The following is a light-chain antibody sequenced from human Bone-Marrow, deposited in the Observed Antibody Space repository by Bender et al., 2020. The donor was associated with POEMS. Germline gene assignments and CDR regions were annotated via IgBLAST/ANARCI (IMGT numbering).Light chain of an antibody. Sequence: QSVMTQPPSASGTPGQRVTISCSGSSSNIGSNYVFWYQHVPGTAPKLLMYMNLQRPSGVSDRFSGSKSGNTASLTISGLQAEDEADYHCSSYAGSSPWVFGGGTKLTVL. CDR1: SSNIGSNY. V-gene: IGLV1-47*01. CDR3: SSYAGSSPWV. CDR2: MNL. J-gene: IGLJ3*02.